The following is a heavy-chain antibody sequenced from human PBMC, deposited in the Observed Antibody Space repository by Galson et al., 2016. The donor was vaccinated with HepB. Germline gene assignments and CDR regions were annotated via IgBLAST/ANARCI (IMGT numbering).Heavy chain of an antibody. CDR2: IYFSGST. V-gene: IGHV4-31*03. J-gene: IGHJ4*02. CDR1: SAFISSGGYY. CDR3: ARLTFYNYFDY. D-gene: IGHD2/OR15-2a*01. Sequence: TLSLTCTVSSAFISSGGYYWSWIRQHPGKGLEWIGHIYFSGSTTYNASLKSRLTISVDTSKNQFSLKLNSVTAADAAVYYCARLTFYNYFDYWGQGILVTVSS.